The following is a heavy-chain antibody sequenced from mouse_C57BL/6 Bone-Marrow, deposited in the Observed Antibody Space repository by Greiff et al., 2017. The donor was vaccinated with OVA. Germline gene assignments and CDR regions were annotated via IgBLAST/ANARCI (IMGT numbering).Heavy chain of an antibody. D-gene: IGHD2-1*01. CDR1: GYTFTSYW. CDR2: IYPGSGST. V-gene: IGHV1-55*01. CDR3: ARDGNLTEDYAMDY. J-gene: IGHJ4*01. Sequence: QVQLQQSGAELVKPGASVKMSCKASGYTFTSYWITWVKQRPGQGLEWIGDIYPGSGSTNYNEKFKSKATLTVDTSSSTAYMQLSSLTSEDSAVYYCARDGNLTEDYAMDYWGQGTSVTVSS.